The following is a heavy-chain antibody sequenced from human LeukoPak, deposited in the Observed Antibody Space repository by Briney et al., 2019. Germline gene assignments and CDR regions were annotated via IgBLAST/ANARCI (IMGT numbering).Heavy chain of an antibody. D-gene: IGHD3-22*01. CDR2: ISGSGGST. Sequence: GGSLRLSCAASGFTFSSYAMSWVRQAPGKGLEWVSAISGSGGSTYYADSVKGRFTISRDNSKNTLYLQMNSLRAEDTAVYYCAKDGRITMIVVVTQFDYWGQGTLVTVSS. J-gene: IGHJ4*02. V-gene: IGHV3-23*01. CDR1: GFTFSSYA. CDR3: AKDGRITMIVVVTQFDY.